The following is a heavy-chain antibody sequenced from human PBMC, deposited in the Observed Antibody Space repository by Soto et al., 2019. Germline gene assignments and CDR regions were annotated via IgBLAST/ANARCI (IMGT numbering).Heavy chain of an antibody. D-gene: IGHD3-3*01. Sequence: GGSLRLSCAASGFTFSSYAMSWVRQAPGKGLERVLAFCGSGGSTYYADSVKGRFTISRDNSKNTLYLQMNSLRAEDTAVYYCAKDAITIFGVDYPPIDYWGQGTLVTVSS. CDR1: GFTFSSYA. CDR2: FCGSGGST. V-gene: IGHV3-23*01. J-gene: IGHJ4*02. CDR3: AKDAITIFGVDYPPIDY.